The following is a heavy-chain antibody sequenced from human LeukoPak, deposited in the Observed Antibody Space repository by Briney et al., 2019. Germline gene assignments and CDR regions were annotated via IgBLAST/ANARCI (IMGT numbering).Heavy chain of an antibody. J-gene: IGHJ4*02. CDR3: ARDFGVVIRDFDY. CDR1: GFTFDDYA. D-gene: IGHD3-3*01. V-gene: IGHV3-9*01. Sequence: LSGGSLRLSCAASGFTFDDYAMHWVRQAPGKGLEWVSGISWNSGSIGYADSVKGRFTISRDNAKNSLYLQMNSLRAEDTAVYYCARDFGVVIRDFDYWGQGTLVTVSS. CDR2: ISWNSGSI.